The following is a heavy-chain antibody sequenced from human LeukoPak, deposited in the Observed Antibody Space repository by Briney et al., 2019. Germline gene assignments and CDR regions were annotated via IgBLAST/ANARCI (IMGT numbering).Heavy chain of an antibody. D-gene: IGHD2-8*02. CDR2: INNDGSNT. CDR1: GFTLSTYW. CDR3: ARALVGYYNWFDP. Sequence: GGSLRLSCAASGFTLSTYWMHCVRQAPGKGLVWVSRINNDGSNTAYADSVKGRFTISRDNAKNTLYLQLNSLRAEDTAVYYCARALVGYYNWFDPWGQGTLVTVSS. J-gene: IGHJ5*02. V-gene: IGHV3-74*01.